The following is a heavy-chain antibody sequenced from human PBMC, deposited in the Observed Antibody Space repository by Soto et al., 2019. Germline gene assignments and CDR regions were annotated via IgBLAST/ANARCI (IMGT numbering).Heavy chain of an antibody. J-gene: IGHJ5*02. V-gene: IGHV6-1*01. D-gene: IGHD3-16*01. CDR3: ARDKKGGWGDWFDP. Sequence: SQTLSLTCAISGDSVSSNSAAWNWIRQSPSRGLEWLGRTYYRSKWYNDYAVSVKSRISINPDTSKNHFSLQLNSLTPEGTAVYYCARDKKGGWGDWFDPWGQGTLVTVSS. CDR1: GDSVSSNSAA. CDR2: TYYRSKWYN.